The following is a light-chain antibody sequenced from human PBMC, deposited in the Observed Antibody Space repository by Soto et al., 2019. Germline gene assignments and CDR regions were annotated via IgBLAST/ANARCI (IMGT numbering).Light chain of an antibody. J-gene: IGKJ1*01. CDR3: QERNHWEWT. CDR1: QSGSYS. V-gene: IGKV3-11*01. CDR2: DAS. Sequence: ELVLTQSPATLSLSPGERATLSCRASQSGSYSLAWYQQKPGQAPRLLIYDASNRATGIPARFSGSGSGTDFSLTISSLDPEDVAVYYCQERNHWEWTFGQGTTLEIK.